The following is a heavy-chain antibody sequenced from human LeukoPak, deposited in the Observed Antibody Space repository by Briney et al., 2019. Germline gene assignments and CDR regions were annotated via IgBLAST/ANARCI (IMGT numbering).Heavy chain of an antibody. D-gene: IGHD1-26*01. CDR2: ISGGGGST. CDR3: AKAVEPIDY. CDR1: KFTFSSYA. J-gene: IGHJ4*02. V-gene: IGHV3-23*01. Sequence: PGWSVSLSCAASKFTFSSYAMSWVRQAPGKGLEWVSAISGGGGSTYYADSVKGRFTISRDNSKNTLYLQMNSLRAEDTAVYYCAKAVEPIDYWGQGTLVTVSS.